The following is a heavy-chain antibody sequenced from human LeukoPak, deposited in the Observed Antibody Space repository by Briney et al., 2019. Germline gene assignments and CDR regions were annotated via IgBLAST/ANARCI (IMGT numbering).Heavy chain of an antibody. CDR2: ISSSSSTI. D-gene: IGHD3-3*01. CDR3: ARDRGYDFWSGYYGFDY. V-gene: IGHV3-48*02. CDR1: GFTFRSYS. Sequence: GGSLRLSCAASGFTFRSYSMNWVRQAPGKGMEWDSYISSSSSTIYYADSMKGRFTISKDNAKNSLYLQMNSLKDEDTAVYYCARDRGYDFWSGYYGFDYWGQGTLVTVSS. J-gene: IGHJ4*02.